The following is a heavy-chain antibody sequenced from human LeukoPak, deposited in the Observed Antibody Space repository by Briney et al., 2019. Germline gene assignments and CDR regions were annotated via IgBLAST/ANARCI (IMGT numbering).Heavy chain of an antibody. CDR3: ARDGRISGYYYYTDAFDI. Sequence: SETLSLTCTVSGGSISSYYWSWIRQPPGKGLEWIGYIYYSGSTNYNPSLKSRVTISVDTSKNQFSLKLSSVPAAHTAVYYCARDGRISGYYYYTDAFDIWGQGTMVTVSS. CDR2: IYYSGST. J-gene: IGHJ3*02. D-gene: IGHD3-22*01. CDR1: GGSISSYY. V-gene: IGHV4-59*01.